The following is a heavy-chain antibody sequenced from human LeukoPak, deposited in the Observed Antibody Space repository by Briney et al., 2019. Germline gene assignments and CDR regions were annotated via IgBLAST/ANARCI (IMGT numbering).Heavy chain of an antibody. Sequence: GGSLRLSCAASGFTFGDYGMSWVRQAPGKGLEWVSGINWNGGSTGYADSVKGRFTISRDNAKNSLYLQMNSLRAEDTALYYCARGLLSSSWYVVHYYMDVWGKGTTVTVSS. CDR2: INWNGGST. CDR3: ARGLLSSSWYVVHYYMDV. J-gene: IGHJ6*03. V-gene: IGHV3-20*04. D-gene: IGHD6-13*01. CDR1: GFTFGDYG.